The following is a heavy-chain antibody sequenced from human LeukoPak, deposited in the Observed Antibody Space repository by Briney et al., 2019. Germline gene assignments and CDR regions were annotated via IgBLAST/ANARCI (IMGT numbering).Heavy chain of an antibody. CDR2: VRNDGSDT. J-gene: IGHJ4*02. CDR1: GLTFTSHG. D-gene: IGHD4-23*01. V-gene: IGHV3-33*01. Sequence: PGTSLRLSCTTSGLTFTSHGFHWLRQVVGKRLEWVAFVRNDGSDTYHANSVKGRFSVSRDDSKNTLYLQVNSLRPEDTAIYYCARDRGKDYFDSWGQGTQVTVSS. CDR3: ARDRGKDYFDS.